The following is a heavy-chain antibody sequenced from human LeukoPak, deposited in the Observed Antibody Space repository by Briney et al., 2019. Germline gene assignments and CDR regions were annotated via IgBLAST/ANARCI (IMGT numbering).Heavy chain of an antibody. J-gene: IGHJ4*02. D-gene: IGHD3-22*01. CDR3: ARYYYDSRGYYSYYFDS. CDR1: GHSIGSGNY. Sequence: SETLSLTCTVSGHSIGSGNYWGWVRQPPGMGLEWLGSVYHTGTTYNNPSLKSRVTISIDTSKNVFSLKLTSVTDADTAVYYCARYYYDSRGYYSYYFDSWGPGTLVTVSS. V-gene: IGHV4-38-2*02. CDR2: VYHTGTT.